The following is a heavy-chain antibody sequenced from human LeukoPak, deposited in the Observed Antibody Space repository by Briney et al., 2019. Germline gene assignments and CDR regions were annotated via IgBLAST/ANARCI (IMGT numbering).Heavy chain of an antibody. Sequence: SETLSLTCAVYGGSFSGHYWSWIRQPPGKGLEWIGEINHSGSTNYNPSLKSRVTISVDTSKNQFSLKLSSVTAADTAVYYCARLTRVLLWFGELLSNFDYWGQGTLVTVSS. J-gene: IGHJ4*02. CDR2: INHSGST. CDR1: GGSFSGHY. CDR3: ARLTRVLLWFGELLSNFDY. V-gene: IGHV4-34*01. D-gene: IGHD3-10*01.